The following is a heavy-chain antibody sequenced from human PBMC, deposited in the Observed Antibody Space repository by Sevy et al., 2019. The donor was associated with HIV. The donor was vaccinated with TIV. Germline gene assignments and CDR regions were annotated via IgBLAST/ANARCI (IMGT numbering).Heavy chain of an antibody. Sequence: GESLKISCAASNFIFRNYWMSWVRQAPGKGLEWVNNIRQDGREKKYVGSVEGRFAISRDNAKNSLLLQMNGRRVEDTAVYYCARDPYDGSFGAFDIWGRGTVVTVSS. D-gene: IGHD3-3*01. CDR3: ARDPYDGSFGAFDI. CDR2: IRQDGREK. V-gene: IGHV3-7*01. CDR1: NFIFRNYW. J-gene: IGHJ3*02.